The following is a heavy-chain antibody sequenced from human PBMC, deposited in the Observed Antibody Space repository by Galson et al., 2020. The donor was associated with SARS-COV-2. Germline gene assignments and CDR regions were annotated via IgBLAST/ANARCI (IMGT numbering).Heavy chain of an antibody. J-gene: IGHJ4*02. CDR3: AKEWGSYSGFVDY. CDR1: GFTFSSYS. CDR2: ISNDGSNK. Sequence: TGGSLRLSCAASGFTFSSYSMHWVRQAPGKGLEWVAVISNDGSNKYYADSVKGRFTISRDNSKNTLNLKMNSLRAEDTAVYYCAKEWGSYSGFVDYWGQGTLGTVSS. D-gene: IGHD1-26*01. V-gene: IGHV3-30*18.